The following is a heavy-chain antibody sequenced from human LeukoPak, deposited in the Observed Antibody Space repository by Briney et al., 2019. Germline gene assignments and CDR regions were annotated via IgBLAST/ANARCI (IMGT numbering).Heavy chain of an antibody. CDR2: IIPIFGIA. CDR3: ARVFYGGISDYYFDH. Sequence: SVKVSCKASGGTFSSYAISWVRQAPGQGLEWMGRIIPIFGIANYAQKFQGRVTITADKSTSTAYMELSSLRSEDTAVYYCARVFYGGISDYYFDHWGQGTLVTVSS. D-gene: IGHD4-23*01. V-gene: IGHV1-69*04. CDR1: GGTFSSYA. J-gene: IGHJ4*02.